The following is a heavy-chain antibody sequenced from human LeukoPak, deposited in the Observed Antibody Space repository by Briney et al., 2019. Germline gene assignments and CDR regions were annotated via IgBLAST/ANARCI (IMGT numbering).Heavy chain of an antibody. J-gene: IGHJ3*02. CDR3: MRGYYDSSGYGPNAFDI. CDR1: GYTFTNYD. V-gene: IGHV1-8*03. D-gene: IGHD3-22*01. Sequence: ASVKVSCKASGYTFTNYDINWVRQATGQGLEWLGWMNPNNGYSGFSQQFQGRVTITRDTSISTAYMELSGLRSEDTAVYYCMRGYYDSSGYGPNAFDIWGQGTMVTVS. CDR2: MNPNNGYS.